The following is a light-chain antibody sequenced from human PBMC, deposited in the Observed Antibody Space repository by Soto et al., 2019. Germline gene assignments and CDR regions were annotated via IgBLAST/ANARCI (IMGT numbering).Light chain of an antibody. CDR2: GAS. Sequence: MVLSQPPLTLALSRLQIANLSSRAIQSVSSSYLAWYQQKPGQAPRLLIYGASSRATGIPDRFSGSGSGTDFTLTISRLEPEDFAVYYCQQYGSSPPWTFGQGTKL. V-gene: IGKV3-20*01. CDR3: QQYGSSPPWT. J-gene: IGKJ1*01. CDR1: QSVSSSY.